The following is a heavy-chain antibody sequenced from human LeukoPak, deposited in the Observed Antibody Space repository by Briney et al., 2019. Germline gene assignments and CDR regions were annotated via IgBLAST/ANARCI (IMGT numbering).Heavy chain of an antibody. CDR1: GYSISSGYY. CDR2: IYHSGST. J-gene: IGHJ5*02. CDR3: ARWVAVRFGP. D-gene: IGHD2-15*01. V-gene: IGHV4-38-2*02. Sequence: SETLSLTCTVSGYSISSGYYWGWIRQPPGKGLEWIGSIYHSGSTYYNPSLKSRVTISVDTSKNQFSLKLSSVTAADTAVYYCARWVAVRFGPWGQGTLVTVSS.